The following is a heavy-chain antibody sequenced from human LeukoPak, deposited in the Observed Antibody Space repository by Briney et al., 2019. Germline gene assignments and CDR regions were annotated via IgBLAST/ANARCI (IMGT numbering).Heavy chain of an antibody. CDR1: GFTFSSYG. CDR3: ARGMATIDGYYYYMDV. D-gene: IGHD5-24*01. V-gene: IGHV3-21*01. Sequence: GGSLRLPCAASGFTFSSYGMHWVRQAPGKGLEWVSSISSSSSYIYYADSVKGRFTISRDNAKNSLYLQMNSLRAEDTAVYYCARGMATIDGYYYYMDVWGKGTTVTVSS. CDR2: ISSSSSYI. J-gene: IGHJ6*03.